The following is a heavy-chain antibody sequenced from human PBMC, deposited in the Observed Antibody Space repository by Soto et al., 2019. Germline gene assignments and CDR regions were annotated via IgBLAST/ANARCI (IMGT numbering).Heavy chain of an antibody. CDR2: ITSSSTIK. CDR3: ARDGISGTPRVIDY. D-gene: IGHD1-20*01. V-gene: IGHV3-48*01. CDR1: GFSFSSYG. Sequence: HPGGSLRLSCAASGFSFSSYGMNWVRQAPGKGLEWVSYITSSSTIKKHADSVKGRFTISRDNAKTSLYLQMDNLRAEDTAVYYCARDGISGTPRVIDYWGQGTLVTVSS. J-gene: IGHJ4*02.